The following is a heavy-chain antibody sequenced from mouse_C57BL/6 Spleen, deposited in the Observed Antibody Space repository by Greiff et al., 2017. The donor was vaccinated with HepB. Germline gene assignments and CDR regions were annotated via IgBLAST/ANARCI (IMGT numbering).Heavy chain of an antibody. V-gene: IGHV1-53*01. CDR3: TRCDYYYAMDY. CDR1: GYTFTSYW. J-gene: IGHJ4*01. Sequence: QVQLQQPGTELVKPGASVKLSCKASGYTFTSYWMHWVKQRPGKGLEWIGNINPSNGGTNYNEKLKSKATQTVDNSSSTAYMQLSSQTSEDSAVYCCTRCDYYYAMDYWGQGTSVTVSS. CDR2: INPSNGGT. D-gene: IGHD2-4*01.